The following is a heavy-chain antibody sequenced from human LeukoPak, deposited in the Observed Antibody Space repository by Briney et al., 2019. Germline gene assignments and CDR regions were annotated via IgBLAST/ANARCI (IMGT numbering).Heavy chain of an antibody. CDR3: ARVAVVAPYYYYYYMDV. V-gene: IGHV4-59*01. Sequence: SETLSLTCTVSGGSIGSYYWSWIRQPPGKGLEWIGYIYYSGSTNYNPSLKSRVTISVDTSKNQFSLKLSSVTAADTAVYYCARVAVVAPYYYYYYMDVWGKGTTVTVSS. CDR2: IYYSGST. J-gene: IGHJ6*03. D-gene: IGHD6-19*01. CDR1: GGSIGSYY.